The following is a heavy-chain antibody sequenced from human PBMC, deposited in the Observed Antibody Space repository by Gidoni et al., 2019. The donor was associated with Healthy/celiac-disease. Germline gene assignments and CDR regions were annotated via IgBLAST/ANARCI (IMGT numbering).Heavy chain of an antibody. J-gene: IGHJ6*03. CDR2: INPIRGIA. CDR1: GGTFSSYT. V-gene: IGHV1-69*02. CDR3: ARGCSSTSCPSNYYYYYMDV. Sequence: QVQLVQSGAEVKKPGSSVTVSCKTSGGTFSSYTISWVRQAPGQGLEWMGRINPIRGIANYAQKLQGRVTITADKSTSTAYMELSSLRSEDTAAYYCARGCSSTSCPSNYYYYYMDVWGKGTTVTVSS. D-gene: IGHD2-2*01.